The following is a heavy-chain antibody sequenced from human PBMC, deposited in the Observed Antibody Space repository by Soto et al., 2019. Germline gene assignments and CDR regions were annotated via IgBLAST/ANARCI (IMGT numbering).Heavy chain of an antibody. V-gene: IGHV3-30*18. J-gene: IGHJ4*02. D-gene: IGHD5-12*01. CDR3: AKEGSVVATTPDFDY. CDR2: ISYDGSYK. Sequence: QVQLVESGGGVVQPGRSLRLSCAASGFTFSSYGMHWVRQAPGKGLEWVAGISYDGSYKYYADSMKGRVTISRDNSKNALYVQMNSLRAEDTAVYYCAKEGSVVATTPDFDYWGQGTLVTVSS. CDR1: GFTFSSYG.